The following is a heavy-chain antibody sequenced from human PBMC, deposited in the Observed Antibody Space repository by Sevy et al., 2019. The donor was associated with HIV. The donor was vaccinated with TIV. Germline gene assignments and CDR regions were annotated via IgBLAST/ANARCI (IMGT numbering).Heavy chain of an antibody. CDR2: IYPGDSDT. D-gene: IGHD6-13*01. CDR3: ARQGLEQLANYDAFDI. Sequence: GESLMISCKGSGYSFTSYWIGWVRQMPGKGLEWMGIIYPGDSDTRYSPSFQGQVTISADKYISTAYLQWSSLKASDTDMYYCARQGLEQLANYDAFDIWGQGTMVTVSS. CDR1: GYSFTSYW. J-gene: IGHJ3*02. V-gene: IGHV5-51*01.